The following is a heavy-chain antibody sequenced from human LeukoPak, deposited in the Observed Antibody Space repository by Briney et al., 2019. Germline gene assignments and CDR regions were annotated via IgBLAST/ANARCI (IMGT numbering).Heavy chain of an antibody. CDR2: INWNGGST. CDR3: ARVKGEGAHFDY. V-gene: IGHV3-20*01. Sequence: PSETLSLTCTVSGVSISSSNSYWGWIRQPPGKGLEWVSGINWNGGSTGYADSVKGRFTISRDNAKKSLYLQMHSLRAEDTAFYHCARVKGEGAHFDYWGQGTLVTVSS. D-gene: IGHD1-26*01. CDR1: GVSISSSNSY. J-gene: IGHJ4*02.